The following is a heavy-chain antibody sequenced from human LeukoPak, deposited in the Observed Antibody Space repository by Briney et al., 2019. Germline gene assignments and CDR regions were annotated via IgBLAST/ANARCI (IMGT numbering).Heavy chain of an antibody. Sequence: PGGSLRLSCAASKFTFSSYGMHWVRQAPGKGLEWVAVISYDGSNKYYADSVKGRFTISRGNSKNTLYLQMNSLRAEDTAVYYCATSESHWELPLWFDYWGQGTLVTVSS. CDR3: ATSESHWELPLWFDY. D-gene: IGHD1-26*01. CDR1: KFTFSSYG. CDR2: ISYDGSNK. V-gene: IGHV3-30*03. J-gene: IGHJ4*02.